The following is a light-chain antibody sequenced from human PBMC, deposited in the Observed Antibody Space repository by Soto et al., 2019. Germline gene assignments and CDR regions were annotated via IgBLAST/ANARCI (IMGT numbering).Light chain of an antibody. CDR1: SSDIGAYNY. V-gene: IGLV2-14*01. Sequence: QSALTQPASVSGSPGQSITISCTGTSSDIGAYNYVSWYQQHPGKAPKLMIHEVSYRPSGVSNRFSGSKSGNTASLTISGLQAEDEADYYCSSYTRSSTVVFGGGTKLTVL. CDR2: EVS. CDR3: SSYTRSSTVV. J-gene: IGLJ2*01.